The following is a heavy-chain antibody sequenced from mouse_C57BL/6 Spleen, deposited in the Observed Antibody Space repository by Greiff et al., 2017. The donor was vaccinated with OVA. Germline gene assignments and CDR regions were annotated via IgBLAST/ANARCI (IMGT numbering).Heavy chain of an antibody. D-gene: IGHD1-1*01. Sequence: EVQLQQSGPELVKPGASVKIPCKASGYTFTDYNMDWVKQSHGKSLEWIGDINPNNGGTIYNQKFKGKATLTVDKSSSTAYMELRSLTSEDTAVYYCARSRHYYGSQGPLDYWGQGTTLTVSS. V-gene: IGHV1-18*01. CDR3: ARSRHYYGSQGPLDY. J-gene: IGHJ2*01. CDR2: INPNNGGT. CDR1: GYTFTDYN.